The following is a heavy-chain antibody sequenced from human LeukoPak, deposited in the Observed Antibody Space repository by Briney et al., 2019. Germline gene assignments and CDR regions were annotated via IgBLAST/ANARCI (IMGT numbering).Heavy chain of an antibody. Sequence: SQTLSLTCNISGDSVSSNGASWTWIRQSPSRGLEWLGRTYYRSKWYNDYAVSVKSRISINPDTSKNQFSLQMNSVTPEDTAVYYCARETDFGVVTNWGQRSLVTVSS. CDR2: TYYRSKWYN. J-gene: IGHJ4*02. V-gene: IGHV6-1*01. CDR1: GDSVSSNGAS. CDR3: ARETDFGVVTN. D-gene: IGHD3-3*01.